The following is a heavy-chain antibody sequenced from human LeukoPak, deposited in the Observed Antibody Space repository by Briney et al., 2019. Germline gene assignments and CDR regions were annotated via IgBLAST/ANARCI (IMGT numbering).Heavy chain of an antibody. CDR3: AKYTGRRAFDM. V-gene: IGHV3-23*01. J-gene: IGHJ3*02. CDR1: GFTFSSYA. Sequence: GGSLRLSCAASGFTFSSYAMSWVRQAPGKGLEWVSAISGSGDSTYYGDSVKGRFTISRDNSKNTLYLQLNSLRAEDTAVYYCAKYTGRRAFDMWGQGTMVTVSS. CDR2: ISGSGDST. D-gene: IGHD7-27*01.